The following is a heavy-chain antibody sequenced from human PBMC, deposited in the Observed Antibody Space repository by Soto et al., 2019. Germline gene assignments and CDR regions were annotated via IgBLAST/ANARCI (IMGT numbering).Heavy chain of an antibody. V-gene: IGHV3-23*01. CDR1: GFTFNNYA. CDR3: XXXXXXXXXXXXRVDF. J-gene: IGHJ4*02. CDR2: ISGGGDTT. Sequence: EVKLLESGGGLVQPGGSLRLSCAASGFTFNNYAMTWVRQAPGRGLEWVSAISGGGDTTSYADSVKGRFTVSRDGSKXXXXXXXXXXXXXXXXXXXXXXXXXXXXXXXXRVDFWGQGTLVTVSS.